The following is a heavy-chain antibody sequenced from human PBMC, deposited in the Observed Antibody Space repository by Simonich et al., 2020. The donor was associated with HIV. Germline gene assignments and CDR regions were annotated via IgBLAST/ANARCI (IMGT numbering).Heavy chain of an antibody. CDR3: ARGFYQRLYYFDY. V-gene: IGHV4-34*01. J-gene: IGHJ4*02. Sequence: QVQLQQWGAGLLKPSETLSLTCAVYGGSISGYYWSWIRQPPGKGLEWIGEINHSGSTNYNPPLKSRVTISVDTSKNQFSLKLSSVTAADTAVYYCARGFYQRLYYFDYWGQGTLVTVSS. CDR1: GGSISGYY. CDR2: INHSGST. D-gene: IGHD2-2*01.